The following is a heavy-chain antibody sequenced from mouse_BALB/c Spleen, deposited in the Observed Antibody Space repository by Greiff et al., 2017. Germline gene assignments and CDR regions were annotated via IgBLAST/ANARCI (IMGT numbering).Heavy chain of an antibody. Sequence: EVKLMESGGGLVQPGGSLRLSCATSGFTFTDYYMSWVRQPPGKALEWLGFIRNKDNGYTTEYSASVKGRFTIYRDNSQSILYLQMNTLRAEDSATYYCARDRGGYYDAMDYGGQGTSVTVSA. CDR3: ARDRGGYYDAMDY. CDR2: IRNKDNGYTT. D-gene: IGHD2-2*01. V-gene: IGHV7-3*02. J-gene: IGHJ4*01. CDR1: GFTFTDYY.